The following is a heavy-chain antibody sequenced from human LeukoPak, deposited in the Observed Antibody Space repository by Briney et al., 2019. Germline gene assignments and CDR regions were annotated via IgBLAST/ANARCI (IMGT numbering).Heavy chain of an antibody. V-gene: IGHV3-30-3*01. D-gene: IGHD2-2*01. Sequence: PGGSLRLSCAASGFTFSSYWMSWVRQAPGKGLEWVAVISYDGSNKYYADSVKGRFTISRDNSKNTLYLQMNSLRAEDTAVYYCARDGGYCSSTSCSHPFDYWGQGTLVTVSS. CDR2: ISYDGSNK. J-gene: IGHJ4*02. CDR3: ARDGGYCSSTSCSHPFDY. CDR1: GFTFSSYW.